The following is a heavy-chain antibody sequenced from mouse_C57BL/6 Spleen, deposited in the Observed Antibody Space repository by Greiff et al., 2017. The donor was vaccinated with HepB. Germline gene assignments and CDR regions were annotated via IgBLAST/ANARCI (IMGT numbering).Heavy chain of an antibody. CDR2: IWRGGST. CDR3: AKEGDGYYEMDY. V-gene: IGHV2-5*01. J-gene: IGHJ4*01. CDR1: GFSLTSYG. D-gene: IGHD2-3*01. Sequence: VQVVESGPGLVQPSQSLSITCTVSGFSLTSYGVHWVRQSPGKGLEWLGVIWRGGSTDYNAAFMSRLSITKDNSKSQVFFKMNSLQADDTAIYYCAKEGDGYYEMDYWGQGTSVTVSS.